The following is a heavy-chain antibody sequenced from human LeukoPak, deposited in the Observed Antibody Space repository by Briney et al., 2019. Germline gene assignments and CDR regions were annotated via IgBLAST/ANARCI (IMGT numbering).Heavy chain of an antibody. J-gene: IGHJ4*02. D-gene: IGHD2-8*01. V-gene: IGHV3-23*01. Sequence: PGGSLRLSCAASGFTFSNFWMHWVRQAPGKGLECVSVISGSGRTTDYADSVKGRFTISRDNSKDTLYLQLNSLRAEDTALYYCAKWAARGNGLPRSHFDSWGQGTLVTVSS. CDR1: GFTFSNFW. CDR3: AKWAARGNGLPRSHFDS. CDR2: ISGSGRTT.